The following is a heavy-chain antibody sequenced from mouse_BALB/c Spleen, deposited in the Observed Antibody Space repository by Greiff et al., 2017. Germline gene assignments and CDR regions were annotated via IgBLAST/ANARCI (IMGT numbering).Heavy chain of an antibody. CDR1: GFNIKDTY. D-gene: IGHD2-10*02. V-gene: IGHV14-3*02. CDR2: IDPANGNT. J-gene: IGHJ2*01. Sequence: EVQLHQSGAELVKPGASVKLSCTASGFNIKDTYMHWVKQRPEQGLEWIGRIDPANGNTKYDPKFQGKATITADTSSNTAYLQLSSLTSEDTAVYYCARSKYGNSDYWGQGTTLTVSS. CDR3: ARSKYGNSDY.